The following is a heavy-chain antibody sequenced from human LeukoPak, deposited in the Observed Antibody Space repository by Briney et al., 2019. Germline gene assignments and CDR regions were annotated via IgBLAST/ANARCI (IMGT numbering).Heavy chain of an antibody. Sequence: GGSLRLSCAASGFSFNDYGMSWVRQAPGQGPEWVSGITWNGGSTDYAASVKGRFTISRDNAKNSLYLRMNSLRDEDTALYYCARGGGSIRHSYYYYVDVWGKGTSVTVSS. CDR2: ITWNGGST. D-gene: IGHD2-15*01. J-gene: IGHJ6*03. V-gene: IGHV3-20*04. CDR1: GFSFNDYG. CDR3: ARGGGSIRHSYYYYVDV.